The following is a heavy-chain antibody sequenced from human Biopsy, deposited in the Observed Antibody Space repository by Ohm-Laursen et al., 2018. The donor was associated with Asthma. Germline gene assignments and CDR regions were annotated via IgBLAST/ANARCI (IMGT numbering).Heavy chain of an antibody. D-gene: IGHD6-19*01. CDR1: RLTYE. Sequence: SLRLSCTAPRLTYEMHWVRQAPGKGLEWVAVISYDGSSIYYADSVKGRFTISRDNSKNTLSLQMNSLTAEDTAVYYCAREGVAGTHIEDWGQGTLVTVSS. J-gene: IGHJ4*02. CDR2: ISYDGSSI. CDR3: AREGVAGTHIED. V-gene: IGHV3-30-3*01.